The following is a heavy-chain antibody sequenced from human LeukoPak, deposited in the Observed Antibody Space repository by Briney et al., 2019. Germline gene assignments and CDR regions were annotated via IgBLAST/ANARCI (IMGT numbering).Heavy chain of an antibody. CDR2: INHSGST. CDR1: GGSFSGYY. D-gene: IGHD2-2*01. Sequence: SETLSLTCAVYGGSFSGYYWSWIRQPPGKGLEWIGEINHSGSTNYNPSLKSRVTISVDTSKNQFSLKLSSVTVADTAVYYCALRCSSTSCTSVWYFDLWGRGTLVTVSS. V-gene: IGHV4-34*01. J-gene: IGHJ2*01. CDR3: ALRCSSTSCTSVWYFDL.